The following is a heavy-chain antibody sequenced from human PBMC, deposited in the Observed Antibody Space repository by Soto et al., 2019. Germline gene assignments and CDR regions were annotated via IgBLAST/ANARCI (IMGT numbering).Heavy chain of an antibody. CDR1: RYIFTRYW. J-gene: IGHJ6*02. CDR3: ARHSGSASYYAYGMDV. V-gene: IGHV5-10-1*01. D-gene: IGHD3-10*01. Sequence: GASLKISCKGSRYIFTRYWISCVRQMPGKGLEWMGMIDPSDSYTNYSPSFQGHVNISADKSISTAYLQWSSLKASDTAMYYCARHSGSASYYAYGMDVWGQGHTAAVSS. CDR2: IDPSDSYT.